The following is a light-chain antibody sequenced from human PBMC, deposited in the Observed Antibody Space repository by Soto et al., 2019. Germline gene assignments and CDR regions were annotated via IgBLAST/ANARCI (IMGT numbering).Light chain of an antibody. V-gene: IGKV1-5*03. Sequence: DIQMTQSPSTLSASVGDRVTITCRASQSISSWLAWYQQKPGKAPKLLIYKASSLESGVPSRFSGSGSGTEFTLTISSLQPDDFATYYCQQYNSPALAFGQGTKVEIK. CDR2: KAS. CDR3: QQYNSPALA. J-gene: IGKJ1*01. CDR1: QSISSW.